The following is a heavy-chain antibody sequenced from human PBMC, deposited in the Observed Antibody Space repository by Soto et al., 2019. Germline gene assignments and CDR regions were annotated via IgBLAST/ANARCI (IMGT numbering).Heavy chain of an antibody. D-gene: IGHD1-1*01. CDR2: IYHSGST. Sequence: SETLSLTCAVSGDSISSTNWWTWVRQPPGKGLEWIGEIYHSGSTNYNPSLKSRVTMSVDKSKNQFSLNLSSVTAADTAVYFCVSGGTGNFDPWGQGTLVTVSS. V-gene: IGHV4-4*02. CDR1: GDSISSTNW. J-gene: IGHJ5*02. CDR3: VSGGTGNFDP.